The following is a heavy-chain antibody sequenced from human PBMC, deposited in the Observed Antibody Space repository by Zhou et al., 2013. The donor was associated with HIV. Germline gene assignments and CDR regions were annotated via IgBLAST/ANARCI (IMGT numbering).Heavy chain of an antibody. CDR2: IIPIFGTA. CDR3: ACRLIGRFLEPEGDYFDY. CDR1: GGTFSSYA. Sequence: QVQLVQSGAEVKKPGSSVKVSCKASGGTFSSYAISWVRQAPGQGLEWMGGIIPIFGTANYAQKFQGRVTITTDESTSTAYMELSSLRSEDTAVYYCACRLIGRFLEPEGDYFDYWGQGTLVTVSS. D-gene: IGHD3-3*01. V-gene: IGHV1-69*05. J-gene: IGHJ4*02.